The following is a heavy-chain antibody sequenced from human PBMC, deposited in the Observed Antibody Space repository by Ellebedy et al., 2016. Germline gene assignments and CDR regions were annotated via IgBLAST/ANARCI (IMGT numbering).Heavy chain of an antibody. CDR2: ISGSGGST. CDR3: AKEWSATDAFDI. CDR1: GFTFSSYA. J-gene: IGHJ3*02. V-gene: IGHV3-23*01. Sequence: GESLKISXAASGFTFSSYAMSWVRQAPGKGLEWVSAISGSGGSTYYADSVKGRFTISRDNSKNTLYLQMNSLRAEDTAVYYCAKEWSATDAFDIWGQGTMVTVSS. D-gene: IGHD1-26*01.